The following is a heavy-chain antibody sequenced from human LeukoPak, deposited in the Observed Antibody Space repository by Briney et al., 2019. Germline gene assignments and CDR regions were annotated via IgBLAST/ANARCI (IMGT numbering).Heavy chain of an antibody. Sequence: GGSLRLSCAASGVTFSTFAMIWVRQPPGKGLEWVSSIFPSGGEIHYADSVRVRFTISRDNSKSTLSLQMNSLRAEDTAVYYCGTLPPGYWGQGTLVTVSS. CDR2: IFPSGGEI. J-gene: IGHJ4*02. CDR3: GTLPPGY. D-gene: IGHD1/OR15-1a*01. CDR1: GVTFSTFA. V-gene: IGHV3-23*01.